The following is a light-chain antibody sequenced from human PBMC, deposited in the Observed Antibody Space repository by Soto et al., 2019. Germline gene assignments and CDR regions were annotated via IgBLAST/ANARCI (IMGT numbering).Light chain of an antibody. CDR2: VAS. Sequence: AIRMTQSPSSFSASTGDRVTISCRARQGISCYLAWCRQKPGKAPEVLIYVASTLENGVPPRCSGSGSGTDFTLTSSCLQSEDFAIYCCQQFCLYLWPVGQGTSVE. CDR3: QQFCLYLWP. J-gene: IGKJ1*01. CDR1: QGISCY. V-gene: IGKV1-8*01.